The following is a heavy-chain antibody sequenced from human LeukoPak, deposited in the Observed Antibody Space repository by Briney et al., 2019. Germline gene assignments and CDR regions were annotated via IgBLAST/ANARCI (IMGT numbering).Heavy chain of an antibody. Sequence: GGSLRLSCAASGFTLSSYAMSWVRQAPGKGLEWVSAISGSGGSTYYADSVKGRFTISRDNSKNTLYLQMNSLRAEDTAVYYCAKGYYDILTDYFHNWFNPWGQGTLVIVSS. CDR3: AKGYYDILTDYFHNWFNP. J-gene: IGHJ5*02. CDR1: GFTLSSYA. CDR2: ISGSGGST. V-gene: IGHV3-23*01. D-gene: IGHD3-9*01.